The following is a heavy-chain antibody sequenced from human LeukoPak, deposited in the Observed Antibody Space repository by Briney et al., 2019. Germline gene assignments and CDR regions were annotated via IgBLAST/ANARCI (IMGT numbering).Heavy chain of an antibody. CDR3: ARLVYQLASHGWFDR. V-gene: IGHV4-39*01. D-gene: IGHD2-2*01. CDR2: IYHSGST. Sequence: SETLSLTCTVSVGPNYRSSDYWRWIRQPPGKGLEWIGSIYHSGSTSYNPSLKSRVTISEDTSKNQFSLNLSSVTAADTAVYYCARLVYQLASHGWFDRWGQGTLVTVSS. CDR1: VGPNYRSSDY. J-gene: IGHJ5*02.